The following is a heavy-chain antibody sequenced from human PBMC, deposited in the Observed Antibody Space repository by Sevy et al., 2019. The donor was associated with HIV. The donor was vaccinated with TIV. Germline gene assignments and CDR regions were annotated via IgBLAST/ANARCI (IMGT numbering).Heavy chain of an antibody. CDR1: GFTLNSYA. Sequence: GGSLRLSCAASGFTLNSYAMHWVRQTPVRGLEWMAVISYDGNDTYYADSVKGRFTISKDSSKNTLYLQMNSLRTEDTALYYCARDGVHSKHNVNPRLFFDYWGQGTVVTVSS. J-gene: IGHJ4*02. V-gene: IGHV3-30*04. D-gene: IGHD2-21*01. CDR2: ISYDGNDT. CDR3: ARDGVHSKHNVNPRLFFDY.